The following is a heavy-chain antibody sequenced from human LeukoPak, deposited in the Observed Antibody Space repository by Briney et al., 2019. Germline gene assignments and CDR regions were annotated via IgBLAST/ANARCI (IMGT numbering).Heavy chain of an antibody. D-gene: IGHD1-1*01. CDR2: ISSSSSYI. J-gene: IGHJ2*01. CDR1: GFTFSSYS. Sequence: GGSLRLSCAASGFTFSSYSMNWVRQAPGKGLEWVSSISSSSSYIYYADSVKGRFTIFRDNAKNTLYLYMNSLRADDTAVYYCARESAGMGNWYIDLWGRGTLVTVSS. CDR3: ARESAGMGNWYIDL. V-gene: IGHV3-21*01.